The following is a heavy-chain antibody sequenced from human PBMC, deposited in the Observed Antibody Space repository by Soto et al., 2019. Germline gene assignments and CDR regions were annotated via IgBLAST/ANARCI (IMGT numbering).Heavy chain of an antibody. CDR3: ARYGSGSYYSWSYYYGMDV. CDR2: MNPNSGDT. CDR1: GYSFTSYE. Sequence: ASVKVSCKASGYSFTSYEINWVRQAAGQGPEWMGWMNPNSGDTGYSHKFQGRVTMTRNTSISTAYMQLRSLRSDDTAVYYCARYGSGSYYSWSYYYGMDVWGQGTTVTVSS. D-gene: IGHD3-10*01. J-gene: IGHJ6*02. V-gene: IGHV1-8*01.